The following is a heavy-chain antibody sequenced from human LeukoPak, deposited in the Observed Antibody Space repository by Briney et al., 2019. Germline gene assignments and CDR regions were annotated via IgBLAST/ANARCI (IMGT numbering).Heavy chain of an antibody. J-gene: IGHJ4*02. CDR1: GFTFSSYA. Sequence: SGGSLRLSCAASGFTFSSYAMSWVRQAPGKGLEWVSAISGSGGSTYYADSVKGRFTISRDNSKNTLYLQMNSLRAEDTAVYYCARSGSSSWDYWGRGTLVTVSS. V-gene: IGHV3-23*01. D-gene: IGHD6-13*01. CDR2: ISGSGGST. CDR3: ARSGSSSWDY.